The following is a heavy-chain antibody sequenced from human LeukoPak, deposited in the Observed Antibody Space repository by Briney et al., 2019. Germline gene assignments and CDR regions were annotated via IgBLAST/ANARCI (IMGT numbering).Heavy chain of an antibody. CDR2: MTYDGSRI. J-gene: IGHJ6*03. Sequence: GGSLRLSCAASGFTFSSFAMHWARQPPGKGLEWVALMTYDGSRINYADSVKGRFTMSRDNFRNTLHLQMDSLRPEDTAVYYCARDGVVGARYNCYYHMDVWGKGSTVTVSS. CDR3: ARDGVVGARYNCYYHMDV. D-gene: IGHD1-26*01. V-gene: IGHV3-30*04. CDR1: GFTFSSFA.